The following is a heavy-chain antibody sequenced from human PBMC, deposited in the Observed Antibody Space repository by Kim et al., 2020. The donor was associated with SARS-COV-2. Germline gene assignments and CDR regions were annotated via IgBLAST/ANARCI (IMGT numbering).Heavy chain of an antibody. J-gene: IGHJ6*02. CDR3: ARGYGSGSPYGMDV. Sequence: YNPTHKSRLPISVDRSKNQFSLKLSSVTAADTAVYYCARGYGSGSPYGMDVWGQGTTVTVSS. V-gene: IGHV4-30-2*01. D-gene: IGHD3-10*01.